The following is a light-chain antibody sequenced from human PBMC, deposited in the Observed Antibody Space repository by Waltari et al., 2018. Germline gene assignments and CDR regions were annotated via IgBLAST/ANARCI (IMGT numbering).Light chain of an antibody. V-gene: IGLV1-40*01. CDR2: GNT. J-gene: IGLJ2*01. Sequence: QSVLTQPPSVSGAPGQRVTISCAGSSSNIGAGYDVNWYHQLPGTAPKLLIFGNTNRPSGVPDRFSGSKSGTSASLAITGLQAEYEAYYYCQSYDSGLSGSVFGGGTKVTIL. CDR3: QSYDSGLSGSV. CDR1: SSNIGAGYD.